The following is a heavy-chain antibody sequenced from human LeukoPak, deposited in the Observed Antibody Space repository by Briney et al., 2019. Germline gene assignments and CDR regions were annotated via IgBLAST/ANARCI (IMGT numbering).Heavy chain of an antibody. D-gene: IGHD3-10*01. CDR1: GFTFDDYG. J-gene: IGHJ4*02. Sequence: GGSLRLSCAASGFTFDDYGMSWVRQAPGKGLEWVSGINWNGGSTGYADSVKGRFTISRDNSKNTLYLQMNSLRAEDTAVYYCAKDGRWDYYGSGSYGVLDYWGQGTLVTVSS. CDR3: AKDGRWDYYGSGSYGVLDY. CDR2: INWNGGST. V-gene: IGHV3-20*04.